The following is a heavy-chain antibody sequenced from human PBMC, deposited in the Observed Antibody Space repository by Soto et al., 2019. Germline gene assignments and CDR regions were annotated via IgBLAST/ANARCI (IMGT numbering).Heavy chain of an antibody. D-gene: IGHD2-21*02. CDR2: LKQDGSEK. CDR3: ASVGCSGGDCSARPTHYGLDV. J-gene: IGHJ6*02. CDR1: GFTFSSYW. V-gene: IGHV3-7*03. Sequence: EEQLVESGGGLVQPGGSLRLSCAASGFTFSSYWMSWVRQAPGTGLEWVANLKQDGSEKYYVDSVRGRFTISRDNAKNSLYLQMNSRRAEDTAVYYCASVGCSGGDCSARPTHYGLDVWGQGTTVTVSS.